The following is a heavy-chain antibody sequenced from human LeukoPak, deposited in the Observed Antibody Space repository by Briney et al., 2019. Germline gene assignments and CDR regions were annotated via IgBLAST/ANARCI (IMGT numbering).Heavy chain of an antibody. J-gene: IGHJ4*02. CDR3: ARQTYYYGSGSFDY. V-gene: IGHV4-4*02. CDR2: IDHSGST. CDR1: GGSIINSNW. D-gene: IGHD3-10*01. Sequence: SETLSLTCAVSGGSIINSNWWSWVRQPPGKGLEWIGEIDHSGSTSYNPSLKSRVTMSVDRSQNQFSLRLSTVTAADTAVYYCARQTYYYGSGSFDYWAREPWSPSPQ.